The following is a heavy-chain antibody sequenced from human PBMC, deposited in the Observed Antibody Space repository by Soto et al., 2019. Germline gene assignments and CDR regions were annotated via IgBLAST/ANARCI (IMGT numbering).Heavy chain of an antibody. CDR3: ARRYSRNFDD. D-gene: IGHD6-13*01. Sequence: SETLSLTCTVSGGSISSYYWSWIRQPPGKGLEWIGYIYYSGSTNYNPSLKSRVTISVDTSKNQFSLKLSSVTAADTAVYYCARRYSRNFDDWGQGTLVTVSS. CDR2: IYYSGST. CDR1: GGSISSYY. V-gene: IGHV4-59*01. J-gene: IGHJ4*02.